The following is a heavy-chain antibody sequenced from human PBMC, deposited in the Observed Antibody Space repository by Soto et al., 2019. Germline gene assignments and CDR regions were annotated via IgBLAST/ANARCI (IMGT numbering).Heavy chain of an antibody. CDR1: GGTFNRHA. CDR3: AREQVGTRGYSGYDAFDY. CDR2: IIPMLNKV. J-gene: IGHJ4*02. Sequence: HVQLVQSGAEVKKPGSAVKVSCRASGGTFNRHAISWVRQAPGQGLEWMGGIIPMLNKVHYVETLQGRVTITADESTTTVYMERISLTSEDTAVYFWAREQVGTRGYSGYDAFDYWGQGTLVTVSS. D-gene: IGHD5-12*01. V-gene: IGHV1-69*01.